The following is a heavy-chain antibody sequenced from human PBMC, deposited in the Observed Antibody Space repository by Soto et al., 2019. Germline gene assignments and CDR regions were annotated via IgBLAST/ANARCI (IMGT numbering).Heavy chain of an antibody. J-gene: IGHJ4*02. CDR3: ARQGAYYGSESRALFY. CDR2: IYYSGST. CDR1: GGSISSSSYY. V-gene: IGHV4-39*01. D-gene: IGHD3-10*01. Sequence: QLQLQESGPGLVKPSETLSLTCTVSGGSISSSSYYWGWIRQPPGKGLEWIGSIYYSGSTYYNPSLKSRVTISVDTSKNQFSLKLSSVTAADTAVYYCARQGAYYGSESRALFYWGQGTLVTVSS.